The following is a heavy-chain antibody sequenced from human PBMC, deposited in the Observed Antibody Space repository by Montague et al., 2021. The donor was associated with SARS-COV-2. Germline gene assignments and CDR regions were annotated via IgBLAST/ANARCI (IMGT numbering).Heavy chain of an antibody. CDR3: ARVHYYPAYFDS. CDR2: IYYSGNT. D-gene: IGHD3-22*01. Sequence: SETLSLTCTVSGGSMRDYYWSWIRQPPGKGLEWIGYIYYSGNTDXNPSLKSRVTLSLDTSKNQFSLNLRSVTAADTAFYYCARVHYYPAYFDSWGQGTLVSVSS. J-gene: IGHJ4*02. CDR1: GGSMRDYY. V-gene: IGHV4-59*01.